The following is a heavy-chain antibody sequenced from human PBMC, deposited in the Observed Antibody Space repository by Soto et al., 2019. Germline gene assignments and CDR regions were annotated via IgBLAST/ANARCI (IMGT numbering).Heavy chain of an antibody. D-gene: IGHD1-26*01. J-gene: IGHJ4*02. Sequence: SLTASCLTSGFTFMSFAMHWVRKPPGKGLEWVSAISSDGCTDYADSVKGRFTVSRDDSRNTQYLQMNSVRAEDTAIYYCADLPWEIEYECGWAQGT. CDR1: GFTFMSFA. V-gene: IGHV3-23*01. CDR2: ISSDGCT. CDR3: ADLPWEIEYECG.